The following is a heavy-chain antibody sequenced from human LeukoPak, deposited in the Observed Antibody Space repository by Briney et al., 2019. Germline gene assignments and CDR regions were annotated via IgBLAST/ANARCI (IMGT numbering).Heavy chain of an antibody. CDR1: GFTFSSYG. D-gene: IGHD3-10*02. CDR3: AELGITMIGGV. CDR2: ISGSGGIT. J-gene: IGHJ6*04. Sequence: GGTLRLSCAASGFTFSSYGMSWVRQAPGKGLEWLSGISGSGGITYYADSVKGRFTISRDNAKNSLYLQMNSLRAEDTAVYYCAELGITMIGGVWGKGTTVTISS. V-gene: IGHV3-23*01.